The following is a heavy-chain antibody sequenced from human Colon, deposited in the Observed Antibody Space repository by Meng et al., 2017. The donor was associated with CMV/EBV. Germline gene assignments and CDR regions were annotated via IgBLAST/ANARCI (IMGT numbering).Heavy chain of an antibody. CDR2: ISSTSRQI. CDR3: ARDHQFYYYGLDA. V-gene: IGHV3-21*06. Sequence: GESLKISCEASGFTFNTYSLNWVRLAPGKGLEWVAYISSTSRQIYYADSIKGRFTVSRDNGKNSLYLQMDNVGVEDTAVYYCARDHQFYYYGLDAWGQGTTVTVSS. CDR1: GFTFNTYS. D-gene: IGHD5-24*01. J-gene: IGHJ6*02.